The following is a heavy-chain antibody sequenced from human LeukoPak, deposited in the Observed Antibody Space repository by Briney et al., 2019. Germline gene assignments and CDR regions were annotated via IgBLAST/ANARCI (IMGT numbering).Heavy chain of an antibody. CDR1: GGSFSGYY. J-gene: IGHJ3*02. CDR3: ARAGRAGAFDI. CDR2: INHSGST. Sequence: SETLSLTCTVYGGSFSGYYWSWIRQPPGKGLEWIGEINHSGSTNYNPSLKSRVTISVDTSKNQFSLKLSSVTAADTAVYYCARAGRAGAFDIWGQGTMVTVSS. V-gene: IGHV4-34*01. D-gene: IGHD1-26*01.